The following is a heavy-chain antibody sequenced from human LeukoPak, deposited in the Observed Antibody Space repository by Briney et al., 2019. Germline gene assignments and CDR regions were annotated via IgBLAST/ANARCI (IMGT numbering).Heavy chain of an antibody. CDR2: IYYSGST. D-gene: IGHD1-14*01. CDR3: ARHRARAFDI. Sequence: SETLSLTCTVSGGSISSYYWSWIRQPPGKGLEWIGYIYYSGSTNYNPSLKSRVTISVDTSKNQFSLKLSSVTAADTAVYYCARHRARAFDIWGPRTTVTVSS. CDR1: GGSISSYY. J-gene: IGHJ3*02. V-gene: IGHV4-59*01.